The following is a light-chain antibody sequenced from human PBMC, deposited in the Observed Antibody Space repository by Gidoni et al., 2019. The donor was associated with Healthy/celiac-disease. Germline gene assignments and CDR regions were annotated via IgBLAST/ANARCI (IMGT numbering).Light chain of an antibody. J-gene: IGKJ3*01. CDR1: QSVSSSY. CDR3: QQYGSSEGFT. V-gene: IGKV3-20*01. Sequence: EIVLTQSPGTLSLSPGERATLSCRASQSVSSSYLAWYQQKPGQAPRLLIYGASSRATGIPDRFSGSGSGTDFTLTISRLEPEDFAVYYCQQYGSSEGFTFXTXTKVDIK. CDR2: GAS.